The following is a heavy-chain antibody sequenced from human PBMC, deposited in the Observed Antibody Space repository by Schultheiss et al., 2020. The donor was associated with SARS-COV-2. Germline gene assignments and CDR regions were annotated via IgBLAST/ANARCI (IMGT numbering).Heavy chain of an antibody. Sequence: GGSLRLSCAASGFTFSSYAMTWVRQAPGKGLEWVSGISGSGGGTYYAYSVKGRFTISRDNSKNTLYLQMNSLRVDDTAVYYCAGGNGWLIEHWGQGTLVTVSS. CDR2: ISGSGGGT. CDR1: GFTFSSYA. J-gene: IGHJ4*02. V-gene: IGHV3-23*01. D-gene: IGHD6-19*01. CDR3: AGGNGWLIEH.